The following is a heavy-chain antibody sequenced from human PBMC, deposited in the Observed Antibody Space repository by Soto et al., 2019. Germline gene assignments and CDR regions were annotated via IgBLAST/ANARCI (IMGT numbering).Heavy chain of an antibody. V-gene: IGHV1-46*02. J-gene: IGHJ6*02. CDR3: ARGGGFSPYYYNLDV. D-gene: IGHD2-15*01. CDR1: GYTLNTYY. CDR2: INSRGGGT. Sequence: ASVKASCNASGYTLNTYYMHWGRQAPRQGPEWMGIINSRGGGTTYTQTFQDRVTMTSDTSSSTVYMELSSVRSEDTAVYYCARGGGFSPYYYNLDVWGQGTTVTVSS.